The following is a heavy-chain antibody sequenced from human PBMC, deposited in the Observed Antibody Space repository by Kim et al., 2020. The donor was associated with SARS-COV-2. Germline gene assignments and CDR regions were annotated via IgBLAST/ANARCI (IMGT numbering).Heavy chain of an antibody. D-gene: IGHD6-19*01. J-gene: IGHJ6*02. CDR2: INHSGST. V-gene: IGHV4-34*01. Sequence: SETLSLTCAVYGGSFSGYYWSWICQPPGKGLEWIGEINHSGSTNYNPSLKSRVTISVDTSKNQFSLKLSSVTAADTTVYYCARGVVAVAGTYGMDVWGQGTTVTVSS. CDR3: ARGVVAVAGTYGMDV. CDR1: GGSFSGYY.